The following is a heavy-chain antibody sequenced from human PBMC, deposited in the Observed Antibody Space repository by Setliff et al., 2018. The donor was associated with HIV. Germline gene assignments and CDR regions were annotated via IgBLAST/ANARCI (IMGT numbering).Heavy chain of an antibody. CDR1: GYTLTTYG. CDR2: INTETGNP. V-gene: IGHV7-4-1*02. Sequence: ASVKVSCKASGYTLTTYGISWARQAPGQGPEWMGWINTETGNPMYAQGFTGRFVFSLDTSVSTAYLQINSLKAEDTAMYYCARVGSYWSTFDYWGQGALVTVSS. D-gene: IGHD1-26*01. J-gene: IGHJ4*02. CDR3: ARVGSYWSTFDY.